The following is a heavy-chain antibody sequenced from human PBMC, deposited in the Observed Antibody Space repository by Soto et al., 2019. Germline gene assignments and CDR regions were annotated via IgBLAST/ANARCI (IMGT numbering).Heavy chain of an antibody. CDR2: IGTDGNT. CDR3: VRKYPGTRPFDY. J-gene: IGHJ4*01. D-gene: IGHD2-2*01. Sequence: GGSLRLSCAASGFTFNSYAMNWVRQAPGKGLAWVSAIGTDGNTYYANSVKGRFTISGDNSRTTLYLQMNSLRVEDTALYYCVRKYPGTRPFDYWGQGTLVTVSS. CDR1: GFTFNSYA. V-gene: IGHV3-23*01.